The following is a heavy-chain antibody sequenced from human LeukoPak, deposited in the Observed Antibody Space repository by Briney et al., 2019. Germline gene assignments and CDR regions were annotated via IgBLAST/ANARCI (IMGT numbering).Heavy chain of an antibody. CDR3: ARGAIPSNYDILTGYYYYYYMDV. CDR1: GFTVSSNY. V-gene: IGHV3-66*02. Sequence: GGSLRLSCAASGFTVSSNYMSWVRQAPGKGLEWVSVIYSGGSTYYADSVKGRFTISRDNSKNTLYLQMNSLRAEDTAVYYCARGAIPSNYDILTGYYYYYYMDVWGKGTTVTVSS. CDR2: IYSGGST. D-gene: IGHD3-9*01. J-gene: IGHJ6*03.